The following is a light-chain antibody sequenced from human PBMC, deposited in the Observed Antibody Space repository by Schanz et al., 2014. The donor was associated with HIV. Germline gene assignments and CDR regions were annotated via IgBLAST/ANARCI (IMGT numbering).Light chain of an antibody. V-gene: IGLV2-14*03. CDR3: SSYTSSSTYV. CDR1: NSDIGDYNY. Sequence: QSALTQPASVSGSPGQSITISCTGTNSDIGDYNYVSWYQQHPGKAPKLMIYDVSHRPLGVSNRFSGSKSGNTASLTISGLQAEDEADYYCSSYTSSSTYVFGTGTKLTVL. CDR2: DVS. J-gene: IGLJ1*01.